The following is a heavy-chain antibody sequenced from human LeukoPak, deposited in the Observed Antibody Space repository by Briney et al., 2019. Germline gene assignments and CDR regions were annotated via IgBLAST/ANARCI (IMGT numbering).Heavy chain of an antibody. CDR3: ARIGTTTRGPAGLDV. CDR1: GFTFSSYE. V-gene: IGHV3-48*03. J-gene: IGHJ6*02. D-gene: IGHD2/OR15-2a*01. Sequence: GGSLTLSCAASGFTFSSYEMNWVRQAPGKGLEWVSYFASGGGANRFYSESVKGRFTISRDNAKNSLYLHMNSLRAEDTGVYYCARIGTTTRGPAGLDVWGQGTTVTVSS. CDR2: FASGGGANR.